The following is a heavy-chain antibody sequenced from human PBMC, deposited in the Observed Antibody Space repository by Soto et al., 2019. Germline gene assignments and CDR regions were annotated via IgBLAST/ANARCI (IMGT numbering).Heavy chain of an antibody. CDR1: GGSISSYY. V-gene: IGHV4-59*08. CDR2: IYYSGST. Sequence: SETLSLTCTVSGGSISSYYWSWIRQPPGKGLEWIGYIYYSGSTNYNPSLKSRVTISVDTSKNQFSLKLSSVTAADTAVYYCARSLPRGILTGAFDIWGQGTMVTVSS. D-gene: IGHD3-9*01. J-gene: IGHJ3*02. CDR3: ARSLPRGILTGAFDI.